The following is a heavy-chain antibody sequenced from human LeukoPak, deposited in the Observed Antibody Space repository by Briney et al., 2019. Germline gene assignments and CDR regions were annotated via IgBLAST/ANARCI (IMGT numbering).Heavy chain of an antibody. D-gene: IGHD3-3*01. V-gene: IGHV1-69*13. Sequence: GASVKVSCKASGGTFSSYAISWVRQAPGQGLEWMGGIIPIFGTANYAQKFQGRVTITADESTSTAYMELSSLRSEDTAVYYCASSFWSVYYFDYWGQGTLVTVSS. CDR2: IIPIFGTA. J-gene: IGHJ4*02. CDR1: GGTFSSYA. CDR3: ASSFWSVYYFDY.